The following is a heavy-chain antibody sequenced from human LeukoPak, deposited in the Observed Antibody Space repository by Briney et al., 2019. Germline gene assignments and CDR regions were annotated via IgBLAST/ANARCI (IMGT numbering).Heavy chain of an antibody. J-gene: IGHJ4*02. D-gene: IGHD3-22*01. V-gene: IGHV1-18*01. CDR2: ISAYNSNT. CDR1: GYTFTSYG. Sequence: ASVKVSCKASGYTFTSYGISRVRQAPGQGLEWMGWISAYNSNTNYAQKLQGRVTMTTDTSTSTAYMELRSLRSDDTAVYYCARAGPYYYDSSGYHYPFDYWGQGTLVTVSS. CDR3: ARAGPYYYDSSGYHYPFDY.